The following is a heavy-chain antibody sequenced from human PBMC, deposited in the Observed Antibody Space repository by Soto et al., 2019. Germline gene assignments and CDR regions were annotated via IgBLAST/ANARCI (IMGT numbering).Heavy chain of an antibody. V-gene: IGHV3-30-3*01. D-gene: IGHD6-19*01. J-gene: IGHJ4*02. CDR3: ASCTAGYSSGWYGYYFDY. CDR1: GFTFSSYA. Sequence: LRLSCAASGFTFSSYAMHWVRQAPGKGLEWVAVISYDGSNKYYADSVKGRFTISRDNSKNTLYLQMNSLRAEDTAVYYCASCTAGYSSGWYGYYFDYWGQGTLVTVSS. CDR2: ISYDGSNK.